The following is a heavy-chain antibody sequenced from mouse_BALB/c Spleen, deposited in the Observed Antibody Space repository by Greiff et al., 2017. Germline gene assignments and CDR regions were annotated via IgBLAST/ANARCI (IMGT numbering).Heavy chain of an antibody. CDR1: GYAFSSYW. V-gene: IGHV1-80*01. J-gene: IGHJ2*01. D-gene: IGHD1-1*01. CDR2: IYPGDGDT. Sequence: QVQLQQSGAELVRPGSSVKISCKASGYAFSSYWMNWVKQRPGQGLEWIGQIYPGDGDTNYNGKFKGKATLTADKSSSTAYMQLSSLTSEDSAVYFCARSYGSSNFDYWGQGTTLTVSS. CDR3: ARSYGSSNFDY.